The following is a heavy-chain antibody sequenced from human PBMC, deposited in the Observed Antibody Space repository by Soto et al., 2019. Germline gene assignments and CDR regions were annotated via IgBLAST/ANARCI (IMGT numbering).Heavy chain of an antibody. Sequence: QVQLVQSGAEVKKPGASVKVSCKASGYTFTSYYMHWVRQAPGQGLEWMGIINPSGGSTSYAQKFQGRVTMTRDTSTSTVYMELSSLRSEDTAVYYCARDPDCSGGSCPAAPIDYWGQGTLVAVSS. D-gene: IGHD2-15*01. CDR3: ARDPDCSGGSCPAAPIDY. CDR1: GYTFTSYY. V-gene: IGHV1-46*01. CDR2: INPSGGST. J-gene: IGHJ4*02.